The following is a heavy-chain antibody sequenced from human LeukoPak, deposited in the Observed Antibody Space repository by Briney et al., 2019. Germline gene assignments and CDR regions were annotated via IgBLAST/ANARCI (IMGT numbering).Heavy chain of an antibody. Sequence: SETLSLTCTVSGGSISSYYWNWIRQPAGKGLEWIGRIHTSGSTNYNPSLKSRVTMSVDTSKNQFSLKLSSVTAADTAVYYCARDEYCSGGSCYPTPLWYWGQGTLVTVSS. CDR3: ARDEYCSGGSCYPTPLWY. CDR1: GGSISSYY. D-gene: IGHD2-15*01. J-gene: IGHJ4*02. V-gene: IGHV4-4*07. CDR2: IHTSGST.